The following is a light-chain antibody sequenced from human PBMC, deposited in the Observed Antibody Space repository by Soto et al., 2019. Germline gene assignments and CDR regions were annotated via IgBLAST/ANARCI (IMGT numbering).Light chain of an antibody. V-gene: IGKV1-39*01. CDR1: QSIDTH. J-gene: IGKJ1*01. CDR2: EAS. Sequence: DIRMTQSPSSLSASVGDRVTIACRASQSIDTHLNWYQQHPGKAPNALIYEASNLQSGVPSRFSGSGSGTDLTLTISGLQHDDSATYSGQQTYSPPATFGQGTKVEIK. CDR3: QQTYSPPAT.